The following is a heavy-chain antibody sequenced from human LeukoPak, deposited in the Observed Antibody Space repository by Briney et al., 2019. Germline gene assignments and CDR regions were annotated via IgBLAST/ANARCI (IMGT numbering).Heavy chain of an antibody. CDR3: VRDRDGYNYVDY. V-gene: IGHV3-48*01. Sequence: GGSLRLSCAASGFTFSGYIMNWVRQAPGKGLQWVSFIRTSGNPIYYADSVKGRFTVSRDNAKNTLYLQMSSLTAEDTAVYYCVRDRDGYNYVDYWGQGTLVTVSS. D-gene: IGHD5-24*01. CDR2: IRTSGNPI. CDR1: GFTFSGYI. J-gene: IGHJ4*02.